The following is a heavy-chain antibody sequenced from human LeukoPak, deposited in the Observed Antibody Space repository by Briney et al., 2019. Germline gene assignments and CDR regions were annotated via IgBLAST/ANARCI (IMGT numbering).Heavy chain of an antibody. CDR2: LSYDGKNK. D-gene: IGHD3-9*01. V-gene: IGHV3-30*04. CDR3: AKDVLRYFDRYTFDY. J-gene: IGHJ4*02. Sequence: GGSLRLSCAASGFNFSRYTMHWARQAPGKGLEWVALLSYDGKNKYFADSVKGRFTISRDNSKNTLYLQMNSLRAEDTAVYYCAKDVLRYFDRYTFDYWGQGTLVTVSS. CDR1: GFNFSRYT.